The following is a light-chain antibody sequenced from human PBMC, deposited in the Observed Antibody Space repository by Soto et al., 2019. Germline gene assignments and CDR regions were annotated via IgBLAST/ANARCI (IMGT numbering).Light chain of an antibody. Sequence: DIQMIQSPSSLSASVGDRVTITCRASQSISSYLNWYQQKPGKAPNLLIYTASSLQSGVPSRFSGSASGTDFTLTISSLQPEDFATYYCQQSHSIPWTFGQGTKVEIK. CDR2: TAS. V-gene: IGKV1-39*01. J-gene: IGKJ1*01. CDR1: QSISSY. CDR3: QQSHSIPWT.